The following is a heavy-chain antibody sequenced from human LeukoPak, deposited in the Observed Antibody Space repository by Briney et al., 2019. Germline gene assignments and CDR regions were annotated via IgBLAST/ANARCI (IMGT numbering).Heavy chain of an antibody. CDR1: GFTFSRFW. J-gene: IGHJ4*02. Sequence: GESLRLSCAASGFTFSRFWMNWVRQSPGKGLEWVANIKEDGSERYYADSVKGRFTISRDNAKNSLYLQMNSLKAEDMALYYCAKDKYSSGRSTCFDYWGQGTLVTVSS. CDR2: IKEDGSER. V-gene: IGHV3-7*03. CDR3: AKDKYSSGRSTCFDY. D-gene: IGHD6-19*01.